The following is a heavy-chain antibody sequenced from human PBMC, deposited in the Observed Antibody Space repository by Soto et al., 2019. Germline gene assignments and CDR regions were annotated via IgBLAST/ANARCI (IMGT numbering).Heavy chain of an antibody. Sequence: EVQLLESGGGLVQPGGSLRLSCVVSGFTFSSYAMTWVRQPPGKGLEWVSSISGSGGTTYYADSVKGRFTISRDNSKNTRELQMNSLRDEDTAIDDCAKAPDIGETTVYYYGLDVRGQGTAVTVSS. CDR3: AKAPDIGETTVYYYGLDV. D-gene: IGHD3-10*01. CDR1: GFTFSSYA. CDR2: ISGSGGTT. J-gene: IGHJ6*02. V-gene: IGHV3-23*01.